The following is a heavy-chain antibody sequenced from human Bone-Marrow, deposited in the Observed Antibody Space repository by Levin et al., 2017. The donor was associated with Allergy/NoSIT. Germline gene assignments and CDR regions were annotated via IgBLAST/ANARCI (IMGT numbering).Heavy chain of an antibody. Sequence: SSETLSLTCIVSGDSINNATYYWSWIRQPAGTALEWIGRIYSSGSTNYNPSLKSRVTISLDTSKNQFSLKLSSVTAADTAVYYCARGLWFGESGLGYWGQGTLVTVSS. CDR3: ARGLWFGESGLGY. CDR1: GDSINNATYY. CDR2: IYSSGST. V-gene: IGHV4-61*02. J-gene: IGHJ4*02. D-gene: IGHD3-10*01.